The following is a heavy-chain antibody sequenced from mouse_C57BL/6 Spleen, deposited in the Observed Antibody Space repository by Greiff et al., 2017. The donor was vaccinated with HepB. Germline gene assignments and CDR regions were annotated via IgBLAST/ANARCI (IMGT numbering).Heavy chain of an antibody. V-gene: IGHV1-80*01. CDR1: GYAFSSYW. D-gene: IGHD3-2*02. Sequence: VKLMESGAELVKPGASVKISCKASGYAFSSYWMNWVKQRPGKGLEWIGQIYPGDGDTNYNGKFKGKATLTADKSSSTAYMQLSSLTSEDSAVYFCARRSIDSSGYGFDYWGQGTTLTVSS. CDR2: IYPGDGDT. CDR3: ARRSIDSSGYGFDY. J-gene: IGHJ2*01.